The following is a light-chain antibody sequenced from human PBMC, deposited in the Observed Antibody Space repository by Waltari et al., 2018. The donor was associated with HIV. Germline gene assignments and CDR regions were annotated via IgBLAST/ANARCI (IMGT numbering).Light chain of an antibody. CDR3: SSYTSTSTSCV. J-gene: IGLJ1*01. Sequence: QSALTQPASVSGSPGQSIPISCTGTSSDVVSYNYVSWYQHHPGKAPKLMIYEVSHRPSGVSNRFSGSKSGYTASLTISGLQAEDEADYYCSSYTSTSTSCVFGTGTKVTVL. CDR2: EVS. CDR1: SSDVVSYNY. V-gene: IGLV2-14*01.